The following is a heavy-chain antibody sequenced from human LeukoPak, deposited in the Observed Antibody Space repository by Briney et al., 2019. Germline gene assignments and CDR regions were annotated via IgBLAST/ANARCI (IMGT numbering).Heavy chain of an antibody. CDR1: GYTLTELS. CDR3: VRGVRTLNHFDN. V-gene: IGHV1-24*01. D-gene: IGHD3-16*02. Sequence: ASVKVSCKVSGYTLTELSMHWVRQAPGKGLEWMGGFDPEDGETIYAQKFQGRVTMTEDTSTDTAYMELSSLRSEDTAVYYCVRGVRTLNHFDNWGQGTLVTVSS. J-gene: IGHJ4*02. CDR2: FDPEDGET.